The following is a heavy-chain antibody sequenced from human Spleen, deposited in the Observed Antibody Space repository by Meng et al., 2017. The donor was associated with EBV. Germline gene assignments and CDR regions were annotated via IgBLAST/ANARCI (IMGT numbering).Heavy chain of an antibody. J-gene: IGHJ4*02. CDR3: AVTTDSSGYYRFDS. CDR1: GFPFDDYT. V-gene: IGHV3-43*01. D-gene: IGHD3-22*01. CDR2: ITWDGGST. Sequence: VESRGGVVQPWGSLGLSCAASGFPFDDYTMPWVRQPPGKGLEWISLITWDGGSTFYADSVEGRFTVSRDNSKASLYLEMNSLRTEDTALFYCAVTTDSSGYYRFDSWGQGTLVTVSS.